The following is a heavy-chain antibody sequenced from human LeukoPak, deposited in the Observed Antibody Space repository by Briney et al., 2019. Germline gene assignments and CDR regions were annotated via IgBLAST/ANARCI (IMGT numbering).Heavy chain of an antibody. V-gene: IGHV3-23*01. CDR1: GFTLSSYT. CDR3: AKGTWFGDPNWFDP. J-gene: IGHJ5*02. Sequence: RGSLRLSCAPSGFTLSSYTMSWGRRAPRKGLEWLSAMSGSGGSTSYADSVKGRFTISRDNSKNTLYLQMNSLRAEDTAVYYCAKGTWFGDPNWFDPWGQGTLVTVSS. D-gene: IGHD3-10*01. CDR2: MSGSGGST.